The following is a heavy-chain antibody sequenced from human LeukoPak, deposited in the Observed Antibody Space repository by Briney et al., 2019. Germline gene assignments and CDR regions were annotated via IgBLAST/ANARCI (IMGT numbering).Heavy chain of an antibody. V-gene: IGHV3-23*01. CDR2: IGVGGTT. D-gene: IGHD3-22*01. CDR3: AKTQGYYDC. Sequence: GGSLRLSCAASGFTFSSYGMNWVRQAPGKGLEWVSGIGVGGTTYYADSAKGRFTISRDTSKNTLYLQMNSLRVEDTAVYYCAKTQGYYDCWGQGTLVTVSS. CDR1: GFTFSSYG. J-gene: IGHJ4*02.